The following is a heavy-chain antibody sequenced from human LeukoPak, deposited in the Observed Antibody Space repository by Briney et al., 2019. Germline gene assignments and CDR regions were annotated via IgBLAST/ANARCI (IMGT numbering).Heavy chain of an antibody. CDR3: ARVGTTSNFYYYYGMDV. V-gene: IGHV3-74*01. Sequence: PRGSLRLSCAASGFTFSSYWMYWVRQAPGKGLVWVSRINSDGSTTSYADSVKGRFTISRDNAKNTPYLQMNSLRAEDTAVYYCARVGTTSNFYYYYGMDVWGQGTTVTVSS. CDR2: INSDGSTT. J-gene: IGHJ6*02. D-gene: IGHD2/OR15-2a*01. CDR1: GFTFSSYW.